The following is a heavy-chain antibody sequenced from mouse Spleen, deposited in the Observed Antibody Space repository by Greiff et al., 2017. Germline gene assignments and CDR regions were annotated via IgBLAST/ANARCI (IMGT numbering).Heavy chain of an antibody. Sequence: QVQLQQSGPELVKPGASVKISCKASGYAFSSSWMNWVKQRPGKGLEWIGRIYPGDGDTNYNGKFKGKATLTADKSSSTAYMQLSSLTSEDSAVYFCAREMGDYPLAYWGQGTLVTVSA. V-gene: IGHV1-82*01. CDR3: AREMGDYPLAY. D-gene: IGHD2-4*01. CDR1: GYAFSSSW. J-gene: IGHJ3*01. CDR2: IYPGDGDT.